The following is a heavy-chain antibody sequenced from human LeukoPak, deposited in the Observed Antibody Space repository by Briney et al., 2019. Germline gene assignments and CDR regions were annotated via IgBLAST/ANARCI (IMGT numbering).Heavy chain of an antibody. CDR3: ARGFASGTPDRNYYYYYMDV. J-gene: IGHJ6*03. CDR2: ISYDGSNK. D-gene: IGHD1-1*01. Sequence: GGSLRLSCVASGFTFSSYAMHWVRQAPGKGLEWVAVISYDGSNKYYADSVKGRFTISRDNSKNTLYLQMNSLRAEDTAVYYCARGFASGTPDRNYYYYYMDVWGKGTTVTVSS. V-gene: IGHV3-30-3*01. CDR1: GFTFSSYA.